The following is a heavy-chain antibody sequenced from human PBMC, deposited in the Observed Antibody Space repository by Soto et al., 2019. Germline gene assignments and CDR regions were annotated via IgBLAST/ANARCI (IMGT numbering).Heavy chain of an antibody. J-gene: IGHJ4*02. Sequence: GGSLRLSCAASGFTFSSYGMHWVRQAPGKGLEWVAVISYDGSNKYYADSVKGRFTISRDNSKNTLYLQMNSLRAEDTAVYYCAKDLSAVTTYFDYWGQGTLVTVSS. V-gene: IGHV3-30*18. CDR1: GFTFSSYG. CDR3: AKDLSAVTTYFDY. D-gene: IGHD4-17*01. CDR2: ISYDGSNK.